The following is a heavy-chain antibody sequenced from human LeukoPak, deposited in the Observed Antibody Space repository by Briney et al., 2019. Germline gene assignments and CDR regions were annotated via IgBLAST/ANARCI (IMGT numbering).Heavy chain of an antibody. Sequence: PSETLSLTCTVSGGSISSYYWSWIRQPPGKGLEWIGYIYYSGSTNYNPSLKSRVTISVDTSKNQFSLKLSSVTAADTAVYYCARVCGGDFAFDYWGQGTLVTVSS. V-gene: IGHV4-59*01. CDR3: ARVCGGDFAFDY. CDR1: GGSISSYY. CDR2: IYYSGST. D-gene: IGHD2-21*02. J-gene: IGHJ4*02.